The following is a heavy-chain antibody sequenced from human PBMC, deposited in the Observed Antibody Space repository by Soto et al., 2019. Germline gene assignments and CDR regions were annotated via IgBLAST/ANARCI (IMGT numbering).Heavy chain of an antibody. J-gene: IGHJ6*02. CDR2: IYYSGST. V-gene: IGHV4-31*03. CDR1: GGSISSGGYY. Sequence: SETLSLTCTVSGGSISSGGYYWSWIRQHPGKGLEWIGYIYYSGSTYYNPSLKSRVTISVDTSKNQFSLKLSSVTAADTAVYYCGSIAARGSYHYYYGMDVWVPETLLVTVSS. D-gene: IGHD6-6*01. CDR3: GSIAARGSYHYYYGMDV.